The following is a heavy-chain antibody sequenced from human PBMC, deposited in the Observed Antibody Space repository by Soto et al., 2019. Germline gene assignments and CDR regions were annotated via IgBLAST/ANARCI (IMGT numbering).Heavy chain of an antibody. CDR3: ARDPGPEVGIRLNQLVPY. V-gene: IGHV3-21*01. Sequence: EVQLVESGGGLVKPGGSLRLSCAASGFTFSSYSMNWVRQAPGKGLEWVSSISSSSSYIYYADSVKGRFTISRDNAKNSLYLQMNSLRAEDTAVYYCARDPGPEVGIRLNQLVPYWGQGTLVTVSS. J-gene: IGHJ4*02. D-gene: IGHD6-6*01. CDR1: GFTFSSYS. CDR2: ISSSSSYI.